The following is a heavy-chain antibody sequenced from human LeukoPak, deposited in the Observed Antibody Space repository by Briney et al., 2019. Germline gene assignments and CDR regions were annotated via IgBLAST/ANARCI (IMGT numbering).Heavy chain of an antibody. V-gene: IGHV3-73*01. D-gene: IGHD2-15*01. CDR2: IRSKANSYAT. CDR1: GFTFSGSA. J-gene: IGHJ2*01. CDR3: TRRGVVAALHYWYFDL. Sequence: GGSLRLSCAASGFTFSGSAMHWVRQASGKGLEWVGRIRSKANSYATAYAASVKGRFTISRDDSKNTAYLQVNSLKTEDTAVYYCTRRGVVAALHYWYFDLWGRGTLVTVSS.